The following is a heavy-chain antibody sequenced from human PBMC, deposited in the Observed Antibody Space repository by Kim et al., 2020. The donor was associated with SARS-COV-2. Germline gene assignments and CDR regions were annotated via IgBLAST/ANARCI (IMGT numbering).Heavy chain of an antibody. CDR1: GYTFTTYA. D-gene: IGHD3-22*01. CDR3: ARDYYYNSGYIVFDY. J-gene: IGHJ4*02. Sequence: ASVKVSCKASGYTFTTYAMHWVRQAPGQRLEWMGWINTGNGNTKYSQKFQGRVTITGDTSASTAYMELSSLRSEDTAVYYCARDYYYNSGYIVFDYWGPGKLVTISS. CDR2: INTGNGNT. V-gene: IGHV1-3*04.